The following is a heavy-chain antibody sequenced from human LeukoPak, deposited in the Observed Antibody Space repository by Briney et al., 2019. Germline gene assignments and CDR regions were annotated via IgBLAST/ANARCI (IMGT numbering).Heavy chain of an antibody. J-gene: IGHJ1*01. Sequence: GGSLRLSCAASGFTFSSYWMHWVRQAPGKGLVWVSRIKSDGSTNYADSVKGRFTISRDNAKNTVSLQMNSLRAEDTGVYYCAGAPSEIGGYYPEYFRHWGQGTLVTVSS. CDR3: AGAPSEIGGYYPEYFRH. V-gene: IGHV3-74*01. CDR2: IKSDGST. D-gene: IGHD3-22*01. CDR1: GFTFSSYW.